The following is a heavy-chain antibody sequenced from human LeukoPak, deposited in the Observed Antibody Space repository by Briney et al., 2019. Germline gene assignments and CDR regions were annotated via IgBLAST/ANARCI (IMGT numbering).Heavy chain of an antibody. D-gene: IGHD3-3*01. Sequence: ASVKVSCKASGGTFSSYAISWVRQAPGQGLEWMGGIIPIFGTANYAQKFQSRVTITRNTSISTAYMELSSLRSEDTAVYYCARGEYYDFWSGYYRNYYMDVWGKGTTVTVSS. CDR2: IIPIFGTA. CDR3: ARGEYYDFWSGYYRNYYMDV. CDR1: GGTFSSYA. V-gene: IGHV1-69*05. J-gene: IGHJ6*03.